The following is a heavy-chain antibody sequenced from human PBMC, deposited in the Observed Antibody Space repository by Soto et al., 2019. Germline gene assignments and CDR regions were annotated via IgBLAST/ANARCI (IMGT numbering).Heavy chain of an antibody. CDR1: GGSFSGYY. CDR3: ARAKLWELAIGGYYYYYGMDV. D-gene: IGHD1-26*01. CDR2: INHSGST. V-gene: IGHV4-34*01. Sequence: SETLSLTCAVYGGSFSGYYWSWIRQPPGKGLEWIGEINHSGSTNYNPSLKSRVTISVDTSKNQFSLKLSSVTAADTAVYYCARAKLWELAIGGYYYYYGMDVWGQGTTVT. J-gene: IGHJ6*02.